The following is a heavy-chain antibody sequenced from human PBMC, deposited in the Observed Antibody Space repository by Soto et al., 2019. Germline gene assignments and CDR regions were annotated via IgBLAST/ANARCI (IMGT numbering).Heavy chain of an antibody. D-gene: IGHD6-13*01. J-gene: IGHJ4*02. CDR3: TTDRIAAAKPSYYFDD. Sequence: GGSLRLSCAASGFTFSNAWMNWVRQAPGKGLEWVGRIKSKTDGGTTDYAAPVKGRFTISRDDSKNTLYLQMNSLKTEDTAVYYCTTDRIAAAKPSYYFDDWGQRTLVTVSS. CDR1: GFTFSNAW. CDR2: IKSKTDGGTT. V-gene: IGHV3-15*07.